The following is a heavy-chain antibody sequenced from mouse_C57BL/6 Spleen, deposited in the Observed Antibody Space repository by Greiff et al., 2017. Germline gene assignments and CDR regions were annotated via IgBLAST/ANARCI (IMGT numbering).Heavy chain of an antibody. J-gene: IGHJ1*03. V-gene: IGHV5-4*01. Sequence: EVQGVESGGGLVKPGGSLKLSCAASGFTFSSYAMSWVRQTPEKRLEWVATISDGGSYTYYPDNVKGRFTISRDNAKNNLYLQMSHLKSEDTAMYYCARGENGNYDWYFDVWGTGTTVTVSS. CDR2: ISDGGSYT. CDR1: GFTFSSYA. CDR3: ARGENGNYDWYFDV. D-gene: IGHD2-1*01.